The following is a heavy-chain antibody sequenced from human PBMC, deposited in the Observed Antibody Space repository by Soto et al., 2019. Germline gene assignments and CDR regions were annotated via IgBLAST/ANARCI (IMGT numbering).Heavy chain of an antibody. CDR1: GGSFSGYY. Sequence: TSETLSLTCAVYGGSFSGYYWSWIRQPPGKGLEWIGEINHSGSTNYNPSLKSRVTISVDTSKNHFSLKLNSVTAADTAVYYCASRHSSPHFDYWGQGTLVTVSS. CDR3: ASRHSSPHFDY. D-gene: IGHD6-13*01. CDR2: INHSGST. J-gene: IGHJ4*02. V-gene: IGHV4-34*01.